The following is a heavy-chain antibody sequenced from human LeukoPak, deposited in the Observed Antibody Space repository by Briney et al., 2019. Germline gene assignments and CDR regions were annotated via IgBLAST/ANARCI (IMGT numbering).Heavy chain of an antibody. CDR3: ARDGGYTAHYYYYMGV. CDR2: IIPVRGQP. J-gene: IGHJ6*03. Sequence: SVKVSCKASGGTFSSYTFSWVRQAPGQGLEWMGGIIPVRGQPIYAQKFLDRLTITADESTSTAYMDLRSLRPEDTAVYFCARDGGYTAHYYYYMGVWGKGTTVIVFS. CDR1: GGTFSSYT. V-gene: IGHV1-69*10. D-gene: IGHD2-2*02.